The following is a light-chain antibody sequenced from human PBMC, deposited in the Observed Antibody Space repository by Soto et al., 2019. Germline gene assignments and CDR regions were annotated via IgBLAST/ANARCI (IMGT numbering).Light chain of an antibody. CDR3: QQYNSYRT. CDR2: HAS. V-gene: IGKV1-5*01. CDR1: QSISGW. Sequence: DIPMTQSPPTLSASVGDRVTITCRASQSISGWLAWYQQKPGKAPKVMIYHASTLESGVPSRFSGSGSGTEFTLTISGLQPDDSATYYCQQYNSYRTFGQGTKVEIK. J-gene: IGKJ1*01.